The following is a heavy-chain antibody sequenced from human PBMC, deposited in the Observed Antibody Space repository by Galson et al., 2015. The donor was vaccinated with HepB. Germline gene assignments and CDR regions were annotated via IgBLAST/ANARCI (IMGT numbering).Heavy chain of an antibody. D-gene: IGHD3-9*01. CDR2: ISSSGSII. J-gene: IGHJ4*02. CDR3: ARDFSRILTGDHS. Sequence: SLRLSCAASGFTFSDYYMSWIRQAPGKGLEWVSYISSSGSIIYYADSVKGRFTISRDNAKNSLYLQMNSLRAEDTAVYYCARDFSRILTGDHSWDQGTLVTVSS. V-gene: IGHV3-11*01. CDR1: GFTFSDYY.